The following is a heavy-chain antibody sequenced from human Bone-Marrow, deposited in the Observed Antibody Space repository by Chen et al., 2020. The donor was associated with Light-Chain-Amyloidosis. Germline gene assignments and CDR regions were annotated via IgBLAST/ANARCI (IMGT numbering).Heavy chain of an antibody. CDR1: GFNFSSFG. CDR2: VSGSTVST. V-gene: IGHV3-23*04. J-gene: IGHJ4*02. CDR3: TRKGGYFDF. Sequence: EVQLVESGGGLVQPGGSLRLSWATSGFNFSSFGMSWVRQAPGKGLYWVSTVSGSTVSTYYAGAVKGRFIISRDNSKSTLYLQMNSLRAGDTAVYFCTRKGGYFDFWGQGSLVTVSS. D-gene: IGHD3-10*01.